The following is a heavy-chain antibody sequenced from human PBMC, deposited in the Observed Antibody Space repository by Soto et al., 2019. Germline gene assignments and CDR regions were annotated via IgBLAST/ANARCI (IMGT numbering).Heavy chain of an antibody. CDR1: GFTFSRYG. CDR3: AKDPNYDYVWGIYRSPPRPAFDI. CDR2: ISYDGSKK. V-gene: IGHV3-30*18. J-gene: IGHJ3*02. D-gene: IGHD3-16*02. Sequence: QVQLVESGGGVVQPGRSLRLSCAASGFTFSRYGMHWVRQAPGKGLEWVAVISYDGSKKIYGDSVKGRFTISRDNSKNTMYLQMNSLRPEDTAVYYCAKDPNYDYVWGIYRSPPRPAFDIWGQGTMVTVSS.